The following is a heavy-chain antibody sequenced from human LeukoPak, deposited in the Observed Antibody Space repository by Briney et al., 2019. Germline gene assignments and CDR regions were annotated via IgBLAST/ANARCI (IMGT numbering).Heavy chain of an antibody. D-gene: IGHD3-22*01. CDR1: GFTFSRYA. CDR2: ISGSGGTT. V-gene: IGHV3-23*01. Sequence: GGSLRLSCAASGFTFSRYAMSWVRQAPGKGLEWVSGISGSGGTTEYADSVKGRFTISKDKSKNTLYLQMNSLRAEDTAVYYCASPLGGYLVGWCYWGQGTLVTVSS. J-gene: IGHJ4*02. CDR3: ASPLGGYLVGWCY.